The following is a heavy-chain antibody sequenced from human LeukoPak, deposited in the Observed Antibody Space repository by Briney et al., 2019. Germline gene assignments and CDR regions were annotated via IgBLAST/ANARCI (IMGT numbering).Heavy chain of an antibody. CDR2: ISSRGSTI. D-gene: IGHD5-18*01. CDR1: GFTFSSYS. J-gene: IGHJ6*02. V-gene: IGHV3-48*04. Sequence: GGSLRLSCAASGFTFSSYSMNWVRQAPGKGLEWVSYISSRGSTIYYADSVKGRFTISRDNAKNSLYLQMNSLRAEDTAVYYCARHDTAMATDYGMDVWGQGTTVTVSS. CDR3: ARHDTAMATDYGMDV.